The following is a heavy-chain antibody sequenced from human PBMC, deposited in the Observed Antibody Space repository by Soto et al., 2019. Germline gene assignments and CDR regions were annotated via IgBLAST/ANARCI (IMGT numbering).Heavy chain of an antibody. J-gene: IGHJ6*03. V-gene: IGHV3-7*01. Sequence: HPGGSLRLSCAASGFTFSSYWMSWVRQAPGKGLEWVANIKQDGSEKYYVDSVKGRFTISRDNAKNSLYLQMNSLRAEDTAVYYCARDPGGPYYYIYMHAWGKGTTVTVSS. CDR3: ARDPGGPYYYIYMHA. CDR1: GFTFSSYW. D-gene: IGHD3-16*01. CDR2: IKQDGSEK.